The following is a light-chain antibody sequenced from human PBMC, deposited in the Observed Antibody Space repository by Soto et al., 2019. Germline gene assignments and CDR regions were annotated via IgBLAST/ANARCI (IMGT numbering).Light chain of an antibody. J-gene: IGKJ2*01. CDR1: QSVSSTY. CDR3: QQYGSSPYT. V-gene: IGKV3-20*01. CDR2: GAS. Sequence: EIVLTQSPGTLSLSPGERATLSCRASQSVSSTYLAWYQQNPGQAPRLLIYGASSRATGIPDRFSGSGSGTDFTLTISRLEPEDFAVYYCQQYGSSPYTFGQGTKVDIK.